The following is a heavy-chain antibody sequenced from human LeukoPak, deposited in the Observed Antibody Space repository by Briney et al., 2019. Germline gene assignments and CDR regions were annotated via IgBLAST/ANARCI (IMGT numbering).Heavy chain of an antibody. CDR1: SGSISSYY. Sequence: PSETLSLTCTVSSGSISSYYWSWIRQPPGKGLEWIGYIYYSGSTNYNPSLKSRVTISVDTSKNQFSLKLSSVTAAGTAVYYCARVRLSGVIDYWGQGTLVTVSS. V-gene: IGHV4-59*01. CDR3: ARVRLSGVIDY. CDR2: IYYSGST. J-gene: IGHJ4*02. D-gene: IGHD2-15*01.